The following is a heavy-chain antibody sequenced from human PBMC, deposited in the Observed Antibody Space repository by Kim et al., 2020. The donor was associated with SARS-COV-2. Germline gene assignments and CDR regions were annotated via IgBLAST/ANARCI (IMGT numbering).Heavy chain of an antibody. CDR2: INHSCST. CDR3: SSIGAPKHRFDP. J-gene: IGHJ5*02. Sequence: SETLSLTCAVYGGSFSGYYWCWIRKRPGQGLEWVGEINHSCSTSYNPSLTSRVTISVDTSKNKNYLTLSFVTAAAAAVSYCSSIGAPKHRFDP. V-gene: IGHV4-34*01. CDR1: GGSFSGYY. D-gene: IGHD5-12*01.